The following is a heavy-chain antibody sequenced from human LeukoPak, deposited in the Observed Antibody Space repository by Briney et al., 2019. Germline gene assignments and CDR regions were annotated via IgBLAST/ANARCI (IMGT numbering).Heavy chain of an antibody. CDR1: GFIFSSYG. CDR2: ISGSGGST. CDR3: AKTRGSGPFDY. D-gene: IGHD3-10*01. V-gene: IGHV3-23*01. Sequence: PGGSLRLSCAASGFIFSSYGMSWGGQAPGKGLEGVSAISGSGGSTYYADSVKGRFTISRDNSKNTLYLQMNNLRAEDTAVYYCAKTRGSGPFDYWGQGTLVTVST. J-gene: IGHJ4*02.